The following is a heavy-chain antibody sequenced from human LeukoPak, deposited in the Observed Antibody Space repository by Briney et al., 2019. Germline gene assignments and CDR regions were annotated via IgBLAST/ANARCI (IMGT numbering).Heavy chain of an antibody. Sequence: GGSLRLSCAASGFTFSSYGMHWVRQAPGKGLEWVAFIRYDGSNKYYADSVKGRFTISRDNSKNTLYLQMNSLRAEDTAVYYCAKDQSVAGTPYYYYYYMDVWGKGTTVTISS. CDR2: IRYDGSNK. J-gene: IGHJ6*03. V-gene: IGHV3-30*02. CDR3: AKDQSVAGTPYYYYYYMDV. CDR1: GFTFSSYG. D-gene: IGHD6-19*01.